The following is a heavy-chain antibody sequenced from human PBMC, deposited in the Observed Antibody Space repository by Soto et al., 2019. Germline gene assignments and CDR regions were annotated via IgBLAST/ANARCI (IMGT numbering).Heavy chain of an antibody. J-gene: IGHJ4*02. CDR1: GYSFTSYW. CDR3: ARPPYSASYYYFDQ. D-gene: IGHD1-26*01. V-gene: IGHV5-51*01. Sequence: ESLKISCKASGYSFTSYWIGWVRQMPGKGLEWMGIIYPGDSDTIYSPSFQGQVTISADKSISTAYLQWNSLKASDNAMYYCARPPYSASYYYFDQWGQGTPVTVSS. CDR2: IYPGDSDT.